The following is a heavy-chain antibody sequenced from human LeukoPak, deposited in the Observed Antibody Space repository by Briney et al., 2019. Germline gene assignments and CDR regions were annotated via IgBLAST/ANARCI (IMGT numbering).Heavy chain of an antibody. V-gene: IGHV3-30-3*01. J-gene: IGHJ4*02. Sequence: PGRSLRLSCAASGFTFSSYAMHWVRQAPGKGLEWVAVISYDGSNKYYADSVKGRFTISRDNSKNTLYLQMNSLRAEDTAVYYCARPMGGTWIQLWLESPLDYWGQGTLVTVSS. CDR3: ARPMGGTWIQLWLESPLDY. D-gene: IGHD5-18*01. CDR2: ISYDGSNK. CDR1: GFTFSSYA.